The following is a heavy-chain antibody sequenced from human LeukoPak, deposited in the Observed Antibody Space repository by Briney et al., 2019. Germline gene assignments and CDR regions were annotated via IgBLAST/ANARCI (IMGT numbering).Heavy chain of an antibody. CDR2: ISAYNGNT. D-gene: IGHD1-1*01. Sequence: ASVKVSCKASGYMFISNGISWVRQAPGQGLEWMGWISAYNGNTNYAQKLQGRVTMTTDTSTSTAYMELRSLRSDDTAVYCCARVQGGGAFDTWGQGTMVTVSS. CDR1: GYMFISNG. V-gene: IGHV1-18*01. J-gene: IGHJ3*02. CDR3: ARVQGGGAFDT.